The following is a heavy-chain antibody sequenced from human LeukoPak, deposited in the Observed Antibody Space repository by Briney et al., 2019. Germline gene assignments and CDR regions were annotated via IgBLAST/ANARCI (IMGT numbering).Heavy chain of an antibody. V-gene: IGHV3-30*04. CDR1: GFTFSSYE. CDR3: ARGGGYSYGENDY. J-gene: IGHJ4*02. D-gene: IGHD5-18*01. Sequence: GGSLRLSCAASGFTFSSYEMNWVRQAPGKGLEWVAVISYDGSNKYYADSVKGRFTISRDNSKNTLYLQMNSLRADDTAVYYCARGGGYSYGENDYWGQGTLVTVSS. CDR2: ISYDGSNK.